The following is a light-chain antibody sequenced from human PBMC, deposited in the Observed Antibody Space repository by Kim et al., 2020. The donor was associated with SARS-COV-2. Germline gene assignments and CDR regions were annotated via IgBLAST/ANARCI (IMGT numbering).Light chain of an antibody. CDR2: QES. CDR3: QAWDSSTAV. Sequence: SMSPEQTARITCAGDKLRDKYACWYHQKQDQSPVRVRYQESWRPSGNPERFSGSNSGNTATLTISGTQAMDEADYYCQAWDSSTAVFGGGPQLPVL. V-gene: IGLV3-1*01. CDR1: KLRDKY. J-gene: IGLJ2*01.